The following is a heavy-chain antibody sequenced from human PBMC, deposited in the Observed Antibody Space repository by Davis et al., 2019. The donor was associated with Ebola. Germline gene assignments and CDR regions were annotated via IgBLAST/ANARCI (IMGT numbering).Heavy chain of an antibody. D-gene: IGHD2-15*01. J-gene: IGHJ5*02. CDR3: ARMILGYCSGGSCYTFDP. Sequence: SGPTLVKPTQNLTLTCTFSGFSLSTSGMCVSWIRQPPGKALEWLARIDWDDDKYYSTSLKTRLTISKDTSKNQVVLTMTNMDPVDTATYYCARMILGYCSGGSCYTFDPWGQGTLVTVSS. CDR1: GFSLSTSGMC. V-gene: IGHV2-70*11. CDR2: IDWDDDK.